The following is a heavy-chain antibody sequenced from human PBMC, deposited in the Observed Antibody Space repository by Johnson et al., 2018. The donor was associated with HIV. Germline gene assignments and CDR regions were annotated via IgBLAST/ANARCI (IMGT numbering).Heavy chain of an antibody. CDR3: AKDQWYNWNDVGAFDI. D-gene: IGHD1-20*01. V-gene: IGHV3-30-3*01. CDR1: EFTFSRFA. CDR2: ISYDGNNK. Sequence: QVQLVESGGGVVRPGRSLRLSCAACEFTFSRFAMHWVRQAPGKGLEWVAVISYDGNNKYYTDSVKGRLTISRDNSKNTLYLQMNSLRAEDTAVYYCAKDQWYNWNDVGAFDIWGQGTMVTVSS. J-gene: IGHJ3*02.